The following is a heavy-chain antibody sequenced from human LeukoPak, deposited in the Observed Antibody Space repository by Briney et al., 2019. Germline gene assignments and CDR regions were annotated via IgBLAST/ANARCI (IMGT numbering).Heavy chain of an antibody. CDR3: ARPRIQYYGSGSYYNV. CDR2: INHSGST. V-gene: IGHV4-34*01. D-gene: IGHD3-10*01. Sequence: PSETLSLTCAVYGGSFSGYYWSWIRQPPGKGLEWIGEINHSGSTNYNPSLKSRVTISVDTSKNQFSLKLSSVTAADTAVYYCARPRIQYYGSGSYYNVWGQGTLVTVSS. J-gene: IGHJ4*02. CDR1: GGSFSGYY.